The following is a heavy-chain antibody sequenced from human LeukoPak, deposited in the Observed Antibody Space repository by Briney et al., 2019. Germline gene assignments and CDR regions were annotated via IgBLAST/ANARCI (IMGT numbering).Heavy chain of an antibody. CDR3: ARRLGSSWYRFGFDY. V-gene: IGHV4-34*01. D-gene: IGHD6-13*01. Sequence: SETLSLTCAVYGGSFSGYSWSWIRQPPSKGLEWIGEINHSGSTNYNPSLKSRVTISVDTSKNQFSLKLSSVTAADTAVYYCARRLGSSWYRFGFDYWGQGTLVTVSS. J-gene: IGHJ4*02. CDR1: GGSFSGYS. CDR2: INHSGST.